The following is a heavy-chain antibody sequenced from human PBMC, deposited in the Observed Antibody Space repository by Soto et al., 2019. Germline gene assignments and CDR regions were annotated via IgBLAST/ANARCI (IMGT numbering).Heavy chain of an antibody. CDR3: AKELGSSYYYYGMDV. D-gene: IGHD6-13*01. CDR2: ISYDGSNK. CDR1: GFTFSSYG. J-gene: IGHJ6*02. Sequence: GGSLRLSCAASGFTFSSYGMHWFRQAPGKGLEWVAVISYDGSNKYYADSVKGRFTISRDNSKNTLYLQMNSLRAEDTAVYYCAKELGSSYYYYGMDVWGQGTTVTVSS. V-gene: IGHV3-30*18.